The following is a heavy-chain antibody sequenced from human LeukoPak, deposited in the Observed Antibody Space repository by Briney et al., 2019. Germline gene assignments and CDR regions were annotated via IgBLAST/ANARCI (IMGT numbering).Heavy chain of an antibody. D-gene: IGHD3-22*01. V-gene: IGHV3-30*18. J-gene: IGHJ4*02. Sequence: PGGSLRLSCAASGFTFSSYGMHWVRQAPGKGLEWVAVISYDGSNKYYADSVKGRFTISRDKSKNTLYLQMNSLRAEDTAVYYCANGVYYYDSSGPDYWGQGTLVTVSS. CDR3: ANGVYYYDSSGPDY. CDR1: GFTFSSYG. CDR2: ISYDGSNK.